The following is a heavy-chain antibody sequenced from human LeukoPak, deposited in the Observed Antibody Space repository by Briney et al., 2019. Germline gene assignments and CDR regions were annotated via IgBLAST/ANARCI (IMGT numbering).Heavy chain of an antibody. CDR3: ARGQGVADY. CDR1: GGSISSRNW. V-gene: IGHV4-4*02. J-gene: IGHJ4*02. Sequence: SETLSLTCAVSGGSISSRNWWGWVRQPPGKGLEWIGEISRTGSIDYDPSVRSRATISLDKSKSQFSLRLTSLTFADTAVYYCARGQGVADYWGQGILVIVSS. CDR2: ISRTGSI. D-gene: IGHD3-10*01.